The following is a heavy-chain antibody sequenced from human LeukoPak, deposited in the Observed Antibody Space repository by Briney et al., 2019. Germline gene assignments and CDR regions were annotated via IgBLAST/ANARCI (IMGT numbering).Heavy chain of an antibody. V-gene: IGHV1-2*02. CDR3: ARVSGSYHKNAFDI. D-gene: IGHD1-26*01. CDR1: GYTFTDYD. Sequence: GASVRVSCKASGYTFTDYDINWVRQATGQGLEWMGWMNPKSRGTGYAQKFQGRVTMTRDTSISTAYMELSRLRSDDTAVYYCARVSGSYHKNAFDIWGQGTMVTVSS. CDR2: MNPKSRGT. J-gene: IGHJ3*02.